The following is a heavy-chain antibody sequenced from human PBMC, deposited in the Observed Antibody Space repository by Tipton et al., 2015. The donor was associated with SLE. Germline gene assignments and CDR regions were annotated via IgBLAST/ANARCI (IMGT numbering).Heavy chain of an antibody. CDR1: GFTFSNYG. CDR2: IWYDGSNK. CDR3: AKEGVSYYFDY. V-gene: IGHV3-33*06. Sequence: SLRLSCAASGFTFSNYGMHWVRQAPGKGLEWVAVIWYDGSNKYYADSVKGRFTISRDNSKNTLYLQINSLKAEDTAVYYCAKEGVSYYFDYWGQGTLVTVSS. J-gene: IGHJ4*02. D-gene: IGHD6-13*01.